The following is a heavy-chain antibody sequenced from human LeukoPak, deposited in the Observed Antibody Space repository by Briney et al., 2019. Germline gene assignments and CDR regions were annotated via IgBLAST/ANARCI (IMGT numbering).Heavy chain of an antibody. D-gene: IGHD2-15*01. CDR2: IYSGGST. J-gene: IGHJ4*02. V-gene: IGHV3-53*01. CDR3: ARDMVDQGCPDY. Sequence: GGSLRLSCAASGFTVSNNYMNWVRQAPGKGLEWVSLIYSGGSTYYADSVKGRFSISRDSSKNTLYLQMNSLRAEDTAVYYCARDMVDQGCPDYWGQGTLVTVSS. CDR1: GFTVSNNY.